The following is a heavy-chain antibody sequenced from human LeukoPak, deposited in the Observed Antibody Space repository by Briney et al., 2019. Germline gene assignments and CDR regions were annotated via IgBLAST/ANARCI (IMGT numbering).Heavy chain of an antibody. CDR1: GGSLNTGGNY. V-gene: IGHV4-61*08. CDR2: IYYSGSA. Sequence: PSETLSLTCSVSGGSLNTGGNYWSWIRQPPGKGLEWIAYIYYSGSANYNPSLKSRVTISIDTSKNQFSLKLTSVTAGDTAVYYCARDSSCSGRTCYDTWGQGTLVTVSS. D-gene: IGHD2-15*01. CDR3: ARDSSCSGRTCYDT. J-gene: IGHJ5*02.